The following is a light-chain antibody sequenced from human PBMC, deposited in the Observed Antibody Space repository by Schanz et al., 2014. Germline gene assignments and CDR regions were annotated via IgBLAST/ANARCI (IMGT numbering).Light chain of an antibody. Sequence: QSALTQPASVSGSPGQSITISCTGTSSDVGGYDFVSWYQQHPDKAPKLMIYDVSNRPSGVSNRFSASKSGNTASLTISDLQAEDEADYYCCSYAGSSTFVFGGGTKLTVL. CDR2: DVS. CDR3: CSYAGSSTFV. V-gene: IGLV2-14*03. CDR1: SSDVGGYDF. J-gene: IGLJ2*01.